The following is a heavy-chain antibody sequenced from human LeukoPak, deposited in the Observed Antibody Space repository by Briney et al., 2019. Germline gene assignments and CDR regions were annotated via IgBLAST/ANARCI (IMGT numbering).Heavy chain of an antibody. CDR3: ARGPTAGPAAPKYMDV. V-gene: IGHV1-69*13. CDR2: IIPIFGTA. D-gene: IGHD2-2*01. Sequence: GASVKVSCKASGYTFTGYYMHWVRQAPGQGLEWMGGIIPIFGTANYAQKFQGRVTITADESTSTAYMELSSLRSEDTAVYYCARGPTAGPAAPKYMDVWGKGTTVTVSS. J-gene: IGHJ6*03. CDR1: GYTFTGYY.